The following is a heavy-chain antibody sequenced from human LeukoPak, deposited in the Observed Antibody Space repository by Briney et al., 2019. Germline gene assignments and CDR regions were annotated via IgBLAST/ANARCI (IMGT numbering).Heavy chain of an antibody. CDR3: ATGRRSGWYHL. Sequence: SETLSLTCTVSGGSVSSGNYYWSWIRQPPGKGLDWIGDIYYSGSTNYNPSLKSRVTISVDTSKNQFSLKLSSVTAADTAVYYCATGRRSGWYHLWGQGTLVTVSS. J-gene: IGHJ5*02. D-gene: IGHD6-19*01. V-gene: IGHV4-61*01. CDR2: IYYSGST. CDR1: GGSVSSGNYY.